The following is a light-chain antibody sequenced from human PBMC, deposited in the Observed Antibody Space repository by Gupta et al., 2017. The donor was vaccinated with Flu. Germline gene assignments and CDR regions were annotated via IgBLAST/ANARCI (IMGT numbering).Light chain of an antibody. CDR2: KAS. CDR1: QSISSW. J-gene: IGKJ4*01. CDR3: QQYNSSPLT. Sequence: DIQITPSPSTLSASVGDRVTITCRASQSISSWLAWYQQKPGKAPKLLIYKASSLESGVPSRFSGSGSGTEFTLTISSLQPDDVATYSCQQYNSSPLTFGRGTKVEIK. V-gene: IGKV1-5*03.